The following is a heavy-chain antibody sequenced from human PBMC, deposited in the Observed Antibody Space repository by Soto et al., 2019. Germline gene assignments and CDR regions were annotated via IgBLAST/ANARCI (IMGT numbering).Heavy chain of an antibody. D-gene: IGHD3-3*01. CDR2: ISSDSRTI. Sequence: PCGPLTHSCLASEFSLSDYSLNRVRKAPGKGLEWVSFISSDSRTIYYADSVEGRFTVSRDNARNSVSLQMDSLRDEDAAVYYCARIKLVERFFIHVDFYDMDVWRQGTQVTVS. CDR3: ARIKLVERFFIHVDFYDMDV. J-gene: IGHJ6*02. V-gene: IGHV3-48*02. CDR1: EFSLSDYS.